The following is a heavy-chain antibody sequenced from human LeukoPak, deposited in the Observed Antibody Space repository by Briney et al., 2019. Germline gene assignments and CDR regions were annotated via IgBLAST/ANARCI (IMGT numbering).Heavy chain of an antibody. CDR2: INHSGST. V-gene: IGHV4-34*01. Sequence: NPSETLSLTCAVYGGSFSGYYWSWIRQPPGKGLEWIGEINHSGSTNYNPSLKSRVTISVDTSKNQFSLKLSSVTAADTAVYYCARRIAAAGTDAFDIWGQGTMVTVSS. CDR3: ARRIAAAGTDAFDI. CDR1: GGSFSGYY. J-gene: IGHJ3*02. D-gene: IGHD6-13*01.